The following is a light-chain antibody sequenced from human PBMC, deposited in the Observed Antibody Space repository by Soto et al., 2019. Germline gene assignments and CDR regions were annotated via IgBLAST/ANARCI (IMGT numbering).Light chain of an antibody. Sequence: DIQMTQSPSSLSASVGDRVTITCRASQSISSYLNWYQQKPGKAPKLLIYAASSLQSGVPSRFSGSGSGTDFTLTISSLEPEDFAVYYCQQRSNSVTFGQGTRLEIK. CDR3: QQRSNSVT. CDR2: AAS. J-gene: IGKJ5*01. CDR1: QSISSY. V-gene: IGKV1-39*01.